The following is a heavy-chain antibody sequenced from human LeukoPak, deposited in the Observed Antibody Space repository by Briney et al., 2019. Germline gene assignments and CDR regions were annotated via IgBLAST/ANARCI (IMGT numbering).Heavy chain of an antibody. V-gene: IGHV4-59*01. CDR2: IYYSGST. Sequence: SETLSLTCTVSGGSISSYYWSWIRQPPGKGLEWIGYIYYSGSTNYNPSLKSRVTISVDTSKNQFSLKLSSVTAADTAVYYCARWDGYLLDYWGQGTLVTVSS. D-gene: IGHD5-18*01. CDR3: ARWDGYLLDY. J-gene: IGHJ4*02. CDR1: GGSISSYY.